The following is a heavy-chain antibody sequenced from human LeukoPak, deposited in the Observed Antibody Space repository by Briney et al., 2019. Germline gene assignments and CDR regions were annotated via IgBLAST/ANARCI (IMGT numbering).Heavy chain of an antibody. Sequence: SETLSLTCTVSGGSISSGGYYWSWIRQPPGKGLEWIGYIYHSGSTYYNPSLKSRVTISVDRSKNQFSLKLSSVTAADTAVYYCARGESWWLVGRYFDYWGQGTLVTVSS. D-gene: IGHD6-19*01. CDR2: IYHSGST. CDR1: GGSISSGGYY. CDR3: ARGESWWLVGRYFDY. J-gene: IGHJ4*02. V-gene: IGHV4-30-2*01.